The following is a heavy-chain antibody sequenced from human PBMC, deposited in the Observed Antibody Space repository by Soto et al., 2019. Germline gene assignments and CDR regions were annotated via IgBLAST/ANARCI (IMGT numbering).Heavy chain of an antibody. CDR2: IKRKTDGGTT. Sequence: PGGSLRLSCEASEFTFSQAWMSWVRQAPGRRLEWIGLIKRKTDGGTTDYAAPVKGRFTISRDDSANRLYLHMNSLKIEDTGVYYCSTGPIGRISSAPFHYYYGLASWGQGTTVTVSS. J-gene: IGHJ6*02. CDR1: EFTFSQAW. V-gene: IGHV3-15*01. CDR3: STGPIGRISSAPFHYYYGLAS.